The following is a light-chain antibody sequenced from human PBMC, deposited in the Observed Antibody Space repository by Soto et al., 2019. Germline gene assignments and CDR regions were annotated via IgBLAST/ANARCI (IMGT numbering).Light chain of an antibody. CDR1: QSITCS. Sequence: IQMTQSPSSLSASVGVRVTITCRASQSITCSLNSYQQKPGKAPKLRIYAASNLHSGVPSRFSGSGSGTDFTLTISNLQPDDFATCSCQQTSSTPRTFGPGTKVDIK. CDR3: QQTSSTPRT. CDR2: AAS. V-gene: IGKV1-39*01. J-gene: IGKJ3*01.